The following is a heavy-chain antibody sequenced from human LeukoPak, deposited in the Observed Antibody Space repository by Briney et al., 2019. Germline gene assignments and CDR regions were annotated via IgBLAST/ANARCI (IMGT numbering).Heavy chain of an antibody. CDR1: GGSISSSSYY. CDR2: IYYSGST. V-gene: IGHV4-39*01. CDR3: ARLIVGRITVYCFDY. D-gene: IGHD3-3*01. Sequence: SETLSLTCTVSGGSISSSSYYWGWIRQPPGKGLEWIGSIYYSGSTYYNPSLKSRVTISVDTSKNQFSLKLSSVTAADTAVYYCARLIVGRITVYCFDYWGQGTLVTVSS. J-gene: IGHJ4*02.